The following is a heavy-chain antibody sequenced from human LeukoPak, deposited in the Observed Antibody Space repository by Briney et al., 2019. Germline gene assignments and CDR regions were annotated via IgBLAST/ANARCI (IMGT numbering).Heavy chain of an antibody. J-gene: IGHJ6*02. D-gene: IGHD3-16*01. CDR1: GGSISSYY. V-gene: IGHV4-59*08. Sequence: PSETLSLTCTVSGGSISSYYWGWIRQPPGKGLEWIGYIYYSGSTNYNPSLKSRVTISVDTSKNQFSLKLSSVTAADTAVYYCARLFEDYYYYGMDVWGQGTTVTVSS. CDR2: IYYSGST. CDR3: ARLFEDYYYYGMDV.